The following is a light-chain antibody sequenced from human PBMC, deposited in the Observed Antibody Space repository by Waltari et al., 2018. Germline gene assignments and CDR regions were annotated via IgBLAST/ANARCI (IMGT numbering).Light chain of an antibody. CDR3: QKYGTLPAT. V-gene: IGKV3-20*01. Sequence: EIVLTQSPGTLSLSPGERATLSCRASQSVSRTLAWYQQKPGQAPRLLMYDASTRATGIPDRFSGSGSGTDFSLTISRLEPEEFAVYYCQKYGTLPATFGQGTKVEIK. J-gene: IGKJ1*01. CDR2: DAS. CDR1: QSVSRT.